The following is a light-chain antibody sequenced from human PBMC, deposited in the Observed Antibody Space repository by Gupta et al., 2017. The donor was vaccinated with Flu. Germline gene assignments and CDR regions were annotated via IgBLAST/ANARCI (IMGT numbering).Light chain of an antibody. CDR1: SGSIASNY. CDR2: ENN. J-gene: IGLJ3*02. CDR3: QSYDSNNWV. Sequence: SSGSIASNYVQWYQQRPGSSPTTVIHENNERLSEVPDRFSGSIDSSSNSASLTISGLKTEDEADYYCQSYDSNNWVFGGGTKLTVL. V-gene: IGLV6-57*01.